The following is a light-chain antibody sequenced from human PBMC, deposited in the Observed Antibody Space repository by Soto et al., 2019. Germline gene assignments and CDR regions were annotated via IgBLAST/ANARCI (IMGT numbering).Light chain of an antibody. CDR2: DVS. CDR1: SSDVGGYNY. Sequence: QSLLAQPAPVSGSPGHSITISCPGTSSDVGGYNYVSWYQQHPGKAPKLMIYDVSNRPSGVSNRFSGSKSGNTASLTISGLQAEDEADYYCSSYTSSSTLVFGTGTKVTVL. J-gene: IGLJ1*01. V-gene: IGLV2-14*01. CDR3: SSYTSSSTLV.